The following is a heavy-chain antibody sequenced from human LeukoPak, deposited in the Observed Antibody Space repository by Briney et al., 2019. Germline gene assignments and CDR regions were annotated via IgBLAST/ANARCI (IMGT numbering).Heavy chain of an antibody. D-gene: IGHD4-17*01. Sequence: SETPSLTCTVSGGSINSGGYYWSWIRQHPGKGLEWIGYIYYSGSTYYNPSLKSRVTISVDTSKNQFSLKLSSVTAADTAVYYCARVPTTVTTHFDYWGQGTLVTVSS. J-gene: IGHJ4*02. CDR3: ARVPTTVTTHFDY. CDR1: GGSINSGGYY. V-gene: IGHV4-31*03. CDR2: IYYSGST.